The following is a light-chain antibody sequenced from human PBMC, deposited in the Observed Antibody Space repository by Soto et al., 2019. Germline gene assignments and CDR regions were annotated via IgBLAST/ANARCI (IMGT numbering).Light chain of an antibody. CDR2: ATS. CDR1: QTVSTY. CDR3: QQTYTTPRT. J-gene: IGKJ1*01. Sequence: DTQMTQSPSSLSASVGDRISITCRASQTVSTYLNWYQQKPGKAPTLLISATSTLQSGVPSRFSGSGSGTDFPLTITSLQPEDFAPYYCQQTYTTPRTFGQGNKVAIK. V-gene: IGKV1-39*01.